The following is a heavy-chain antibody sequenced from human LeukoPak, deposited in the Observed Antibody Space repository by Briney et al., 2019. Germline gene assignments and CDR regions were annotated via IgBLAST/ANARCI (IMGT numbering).Heavy chain of an antibody. CDR3: ARAKDYGGNSLDYYFDY. Sequence: PGGSLRLSCAASGFTVSSNYMSWVRQAPGKGLEWVSDIYSGGSTYYADSVKGRFTISRDNSKNTLYLQMNGLRAEDTAVYYCARAKDYGGNSLDYYFDYWGQGTLVTVSS. CDR1: GFTVSSNY. CDR2: IYSGGST. J-gene: IGHJ4*02. V-gene: IGHV3-66*01. D-gene: IGHD4-23*01.